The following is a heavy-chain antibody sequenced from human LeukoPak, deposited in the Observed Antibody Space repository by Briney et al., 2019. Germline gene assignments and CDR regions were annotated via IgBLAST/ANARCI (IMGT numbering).Heavy chain of an antibody. CDR2: IYYSGST. Sequence: SETLSLTCTVSGGSISTYYWSWVRQPPGKGLEWIGYIYYSGSTNYNPSLKSRVTISIDTSKNQFSLKVSSVTAVDTAVYYCARHGLEPTSFYYYMDVWGKGTTVTVSS. J-gene: IGHJ6*03. CDR3: ARHGLEPTSFYYYMDV. V-gene: IGHV4-59*08. CDR1: GGSISTYY. D-gene: IGHD1-1*01.